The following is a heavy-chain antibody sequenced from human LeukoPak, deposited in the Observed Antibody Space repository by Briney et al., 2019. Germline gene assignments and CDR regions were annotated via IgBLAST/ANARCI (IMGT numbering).Heavy chain of an antibody. CDR3: ARGPSSAGYSDYFDY. D-gene: IGHD6-19*01. CDR1: GYTFTSYY. J-gene: IGHJ4*02. Sequence: AASVKVSCKASGYTFTSYYMHWVRQAPGQGLEWMGIINPSGGSTSYAQKFQGRVTMTRDTSTSTVYMELSSLRSEDTAVYYCARGPSSAGYSDYFDYWGQGTLVTVSS. CDR2: INPSGGST. V-gene: IGHV1-46*01.